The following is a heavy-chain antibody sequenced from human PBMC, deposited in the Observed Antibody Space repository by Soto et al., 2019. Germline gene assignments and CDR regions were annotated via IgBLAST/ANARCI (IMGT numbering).Heavy chain of an antibody. CDR2: ITGSGSDT. D-gene: IGHD3-10*01. CDR1: GFTFNNYA. Sequence: PGGSLRLSCAASGFTFNNYAMGWVRQAPGKGLEWVSAITGSGSDTYYLDSVKGRFTISRDNSKNTLFLQVNSLRAEDTAMYYCAKLGSSAWSPHYYFEYRGQGTLVTVSS. CDR3: AKLGSSAWSPHYYFEY. V-gene: IGHV3-23*01. J-gene: IGHJ4*02.